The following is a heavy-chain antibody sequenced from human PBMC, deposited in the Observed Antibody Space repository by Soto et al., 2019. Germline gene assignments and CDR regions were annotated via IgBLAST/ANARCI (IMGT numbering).Heavy chain of an antibody. V-gene: IGHV3-21*06. J-gene: IGHJ4*02. Sequence: PGGSLRLSCAASGFTFTRYSMNWVRQAPGKGLEWVSSISSTTNYIYYGDSMKGRFTISRDNAKNSLYLEMNSLRAEDTAVYYWGRESEDLTSIFDYRRKGTLVTVSS. CDR1: GFTFTRYS. CDR3: GRESEDLTSIFDY. CDR2: ISSTTNYI.